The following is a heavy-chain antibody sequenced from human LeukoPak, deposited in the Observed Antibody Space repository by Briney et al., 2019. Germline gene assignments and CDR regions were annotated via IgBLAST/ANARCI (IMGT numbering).Heavy chain of an antibody. Sequence: SETLSLTCTVSGGSISSGSYYWSWIRQPAGKGLEWIVRAYIAGSTKYNPSLKSRVTISVDTSKNQFSLKLSSVTAADTAVYYCARGGVGAISYWGQGTLVTISS. CDR1: GGSISSGSYY. CDR2: AYIAGST. J-gene: IGHJ4*02. CDR3: ARGGVGAISY. D-gene: IGHD1-26*01. V-gene: IGHV4-61*02.